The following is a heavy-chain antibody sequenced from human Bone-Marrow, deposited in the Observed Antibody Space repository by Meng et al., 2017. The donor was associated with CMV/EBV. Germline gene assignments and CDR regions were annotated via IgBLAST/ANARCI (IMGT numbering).Heavy chain of an antibody. D-gene: IGHD1-26*01. CDR2: ISGGGVDT. CDR3: ARGRNVGELPIYYYYYGMDV. CDR1: GFIFSNYV. J-gene: IGHJ6*02. Sequence: GGSLRLSCAASGFIFSNYVMAWVRQAPGKGLEWVSAISGGGVDTYYTDSVKGRFTISRDNSKNTLFLQMDRLTPEDTAVYYCARGRNVGELPIYYYYYGMDVWGQGTTVTVSS. V-gene: IGHV3-23*01.